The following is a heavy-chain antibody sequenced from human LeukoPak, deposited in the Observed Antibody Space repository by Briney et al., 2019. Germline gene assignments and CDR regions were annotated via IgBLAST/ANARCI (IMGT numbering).Heavy chain of an antibody. CDR1: SRPIRTYY. Sequence: PSDTLSLTCTLSSRPIRTYYWRWIRQPPGKRLEWIGFIHYTGSTNYNPSLKSRVTISVDTSKNQFSLKLNSVTAADTAVYFCARSSGSRYYIDYWGQGTLVTVSS. CDR2: IHYTGST. J-gene: IGHJ4*02. D-gene: IGHD1-26*01. CDR3: ARSSGSRYYIDY. V-gene: IGHV4-59*07.